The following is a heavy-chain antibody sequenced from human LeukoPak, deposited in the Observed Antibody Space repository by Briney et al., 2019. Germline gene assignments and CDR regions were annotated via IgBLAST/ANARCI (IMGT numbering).Heavy chain of an antibody. Sequence: ASVKVSCKASGYTFTSYGISWVRQAPGQGLEWMGGIIPIFGTANYAQKFQGRVTITTDESTSTAYMELSSLRSEDTAVYYCARAPSERAAVHTGGYYYYMDVWGKGTTVTVSS. V-gene: IGHV1-69*05. D-gene: IGHD2-15*01. CDR3: ARAPSERAAVHTGGYYYYMDV. J-gene: IGHJ6*03. CDR2: IIPIFGTA. CDR1: GYTFTSYG.